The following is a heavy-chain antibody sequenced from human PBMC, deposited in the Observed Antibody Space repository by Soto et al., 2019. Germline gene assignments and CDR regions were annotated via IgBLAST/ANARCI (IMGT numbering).Heavy chain of an antibody. Sequence: GGSLRLSCVASGFTFSSYGMHWVRQAPGKGLEWVAIISYDGSNTYYADSVKGRFTISRDNSKNTLYLQMNSLSNEDTAVHYCAREVYYDFWSGFNTHPYYFDDWGQGTLVTVSS. CDR1: GFTFSSYG. CDR3: AREVYYDFWSGFNTHPYYFDD. V-gene: IGHV3-30*03. D-gene: IGHD3-3*01. CDR2: ISYDGSNT. J-gene: IGHJ4*02.